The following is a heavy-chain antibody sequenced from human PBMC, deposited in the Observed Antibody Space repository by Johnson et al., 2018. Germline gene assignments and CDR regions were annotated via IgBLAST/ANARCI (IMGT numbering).Heavy chain of an antibody. V-gene: IGHV3-30*18. CDR1: GFTFSSYG. Sequence: QVQLQESGGGVVQPGRSLRLSCAAYGFTFSSYGMHWVRQAPGKGLEWVAVISHDGSTKWYGDSVQGRFTISRDNSKNTVDLQMSSLRPEDTATYYCTKDRMSGSTGWYYYGMDVWGQGTTVSVSS. CDR2: ISHDGSTK. D-gene: IGHD6-19*01. CDR3: TKDRMSGSTGWYYYGMDV. J-gene: IGHJ6*02.